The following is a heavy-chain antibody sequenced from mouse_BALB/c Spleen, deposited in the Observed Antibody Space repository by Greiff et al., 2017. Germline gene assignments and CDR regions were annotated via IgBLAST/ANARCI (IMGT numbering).Heavy chain of an antibody. CDR3: ARRDGYYAMDY. D-gene: IGHD2-3*01. V-gene: IGHV5-9-3*01. CDR1: GFTFSSYA. J-gene: IGHJ4*01. Sequence: DVKLVESGGGLVKPGGSLKLSCAASGFTFSSYAMSWVRQTPEKRLEWVATISSGGSYTYYPDSVKGRFTISRDNAKNTLYLQMSSLRSEDTAMYYCARRDGYYAMDYWGQGTSVTVSS. CDR2: ISSGGSYT.